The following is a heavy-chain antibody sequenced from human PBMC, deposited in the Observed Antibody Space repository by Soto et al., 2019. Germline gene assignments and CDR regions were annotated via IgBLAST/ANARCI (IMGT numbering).Heavy chain of an antibody. CDR1: GYTFTSYY. J-gene: IGHJ6*02. Sequence: ASVKVSCKASGYTFTSYYMHWVRQAPGQGLEWMGIINPSGGSTSYAQKFQGRVTMTRDTSTSTVYMELSSLRSEDTAVYYCARDSMYYYDSSGYYGLSYYYYYGMDVWGQGTTVTVSS. V-gene: IGHV1-46*01. CDR2: INPSGGST. D-gene: IGHD3-22*01. CDR3: ARDSMYYYDSSGYYGLSYYYYYGMDV.